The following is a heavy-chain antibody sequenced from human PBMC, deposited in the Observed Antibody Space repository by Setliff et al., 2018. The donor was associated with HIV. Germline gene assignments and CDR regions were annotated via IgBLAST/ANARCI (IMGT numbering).Heavy chain of an antibody. J-gene: IGHJ6*03. Sequence: GGSLRLSCAASGFTFSSYGMHWVRQAPGKGLEWVAAITSDGSNEYYADSVKGRFTISRDNSKNTLYLQMNSLRAEDMAVYYCVRERNPGELLTHYYYMDVWGKGTTVTVSS. CDR3: VRERNPGELLTHYYYMDV. CDR1: GFTFSSYG. CDR2: ITSDGSNE. V-gene: IGHV3-30*03. D-gene: IGHD3-10*01.